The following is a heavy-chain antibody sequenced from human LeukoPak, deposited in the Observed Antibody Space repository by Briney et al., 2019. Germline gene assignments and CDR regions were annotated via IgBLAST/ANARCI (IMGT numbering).Heavy chain of an antibody. CDR2: ISGSGGST. Sequence: PGGSLRLSCAAPGFTFSSYWMSWVRQAPGKGLEWVSAISGSGGSTYYADSVKGRFTISRDNSKNTLYLQMNSLRAEDTAVYYCAKAQGGGLFVGAMAHWGQGTLVTVSS. CDR1: GFTFSSYW. CDR3: AKAQGGGLFVGAMAH. V-gene: IGHV3-23*01. D-gene: IGHD1-26*01. J-gene: IGHJ4*02.